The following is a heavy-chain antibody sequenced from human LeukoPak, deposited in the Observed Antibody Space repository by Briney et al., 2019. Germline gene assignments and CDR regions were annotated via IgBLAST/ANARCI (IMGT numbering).Heavy chain of an antibody. CDR2: INPNSGGT. CDR1: GYTFTGYY. D-gene: IGHD3-22*01. V-gene: IGHV1-2*02. CDR3: ARDQSSYYDSSGYYYY. Sequence: ASVKVSCKASGYTFTGYYMHWVRQAPGQGLEWMGWINPNSGGTNYAQKFQGRVTMTRDTSISTAYMELSRLRSDDTAVYYCARDQSSYYDSSGYYYYWGQGILVTVSS. J-gene: IGHJ4*02.